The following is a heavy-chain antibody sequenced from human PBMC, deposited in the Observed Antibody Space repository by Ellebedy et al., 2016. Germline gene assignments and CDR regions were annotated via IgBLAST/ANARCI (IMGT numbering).Heavy chain of an antibody. CDR2: IYPGDSDT. CDR3: ARAYSSSLKGYYFDY. Sequence: GESLKISXKGSGYSFTTYWIGWVRQMPGKGLEWMGIIYPGDSDTRYSPSFQGQVTISADKSISTAYLQWSSLKASDTAMYYCARAYSSSLKGYYFDYWGQGTLVTVSS. CDR1: GYSFTTYW. J-gene: IGHJ4*02. D-gene: IGHD6-6*01. V-gene: IGHV5-51*01.